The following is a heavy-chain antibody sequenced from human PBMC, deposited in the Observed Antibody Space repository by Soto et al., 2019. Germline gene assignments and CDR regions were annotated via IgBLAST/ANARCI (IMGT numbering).Heavy chain of an antibody. J-gene: IGHJ4*02. Sequence: GGSLRLSCAASGLTFSNAWMSRVRQAPGKGLEWVGRIKGKTDGGTTDYAAPVKGRFTISRDDSKNTLYLQMNSLKTEDTAVYYCTTDSGGVDYWGQGTLVTVSS. CDR1: GLTFSNAW. CDR2: IKGKTDGGTT. CDR3: TTDSGGVDY. V-gene: IGHV3-15*01. D-gene: IGHD3-10*01.